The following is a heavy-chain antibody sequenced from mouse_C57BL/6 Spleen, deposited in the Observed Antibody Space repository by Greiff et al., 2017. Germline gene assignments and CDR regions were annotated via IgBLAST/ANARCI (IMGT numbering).Heavy chain of an antibody. CDR1: GYTFTDYN. CDR3: LTGRYFDY. D-gene: IGHD4-1*01. V-gene: IGHV1-22*01. J-gene: IGHJ2*01. CDR2: INPNNGGT. Sequence: VQLQQPGPELVKPGASVKMSCKASGYTFTDYNMHWVKQSHGKSLEWIGYINPNNGGTSYNQKFKGKATLAVNKSSSTAYMELRSLTSEDSAVYYCLTGRYFDYWGQGTTLTVSS.